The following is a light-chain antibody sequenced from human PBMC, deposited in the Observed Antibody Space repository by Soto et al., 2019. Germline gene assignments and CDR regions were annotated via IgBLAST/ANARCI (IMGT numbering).Light chain of an antibody. CDR3: QQFSSSPLS. Sequence: EIALTQSPGTLSLSPGERATLSCRASQSISSSYLAWYQQKPGQPPRLLLYSTFSRATGIPDRFSGSGSGTDFTLTISRLEPEDFAVYFCQQFSSSPLSFGGGTKAEI. CDR2: STF. V-gene: IGKV3-20*01. CDR1: QSISSSY. J-gene: IGKJ4*01.